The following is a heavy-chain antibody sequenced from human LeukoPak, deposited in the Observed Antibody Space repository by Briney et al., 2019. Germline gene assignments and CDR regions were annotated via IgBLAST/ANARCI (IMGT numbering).Heavy chain of an antibody. CDR2: ISGSGGST. J-gene: IGHJ4*02. CDR1: GFTFSSFA. CDR3: AKDLRIVVVVAATQYRAPFDY. Sequence: GGSLRLSCAASGFTFSSFAMSWVRQAPGKGLEWVSGISGSGGSTYYADSVKGRSTISRDSSKNTLYLQMNSLRAEDTAVYYCAKDLRIVVVVAATQYRAPFDYWGQGTLVTVSS. V-gene: IGHV3-23*01. D-gene: IGHD2-15*01.